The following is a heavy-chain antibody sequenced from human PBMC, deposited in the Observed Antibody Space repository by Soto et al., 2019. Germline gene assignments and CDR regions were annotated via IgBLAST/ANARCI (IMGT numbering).Heavy chain of an antibody. V-gene: IGHV1-2*02. Sequence: GASVKVSFKASGYPFTGYYMHWVRQAPGQGLEWMGWINPNSGDTKYAQKFQGRVTMTRDTSTRTAYMEVSRLTSDDTAAYYCARPLSTIGGRPDSWGQGTLVTVSS. CDR2: INPNSGDT. CDR3: ARPLSTIGGRPDS. D-gene: IGHD6-6*01. CDR1: GYPFTGYY. J-gene: IGHJ4*02.